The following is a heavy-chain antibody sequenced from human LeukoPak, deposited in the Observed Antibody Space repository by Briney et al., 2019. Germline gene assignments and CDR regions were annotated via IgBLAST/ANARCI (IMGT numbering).Heavy chain of an antibody. CDR3: ARDRSYYDSSGYR. CDR1: GFTFSSYS. D-gene: IGHD3-22*01. CDR2: ISSSSSTI. Sequence: GRSLRLSYAASGFTFSSYSMNWVRQAPGKGLEWVSYISSSSSTIYYADSVKGRFTISRDNAKNSLYLQMNSLRAEDTAVYYCARDRSYYDSSGYRWGQGTLVTVSS. V-gene: IGHV3-48*01. J-gene: IGHJ4*02.